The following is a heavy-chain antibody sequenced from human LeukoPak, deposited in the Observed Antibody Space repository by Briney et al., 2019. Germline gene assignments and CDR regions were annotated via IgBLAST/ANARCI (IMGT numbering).Heavy chain of an antibody. CDR1: GFTFSNYA. Sequence: GGSLRLSCAASGFTFSNYAMNWVRQAPGKGPEWASGISGSSGGTYYADSVKGRFTISRDNSKNTVYLQMNSLRAEDTAIYYCAKKTPYYYDITGYSLEDWGQGTLVTVSS. V-gene: IGHV3-23*01. D-gene: IGHD3-22*01. CDR2: ISGSSGGT. CDR3: AKKTPYYYDITGYSLED. J-gene: IGHJ4*02.